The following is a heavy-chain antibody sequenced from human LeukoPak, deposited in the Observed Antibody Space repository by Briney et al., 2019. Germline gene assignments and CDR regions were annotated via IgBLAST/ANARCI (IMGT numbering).Heavy chain of an antibody. V-gene: IGHV4-39*01. CDR3: ARGGNLWWGINWFDP. D-gene: IGHD4/OR15-4a*01. CDR1: GGSISSFTTHY. CDR2: MYYSGTT. Sequence: PSETLSLTCSVSGGSISSFTTHYWGWIRQPPGKGLEWIGSMYYSGTTYYNPSLESRLTISVDTSKNQFSLKLSSVTAADTAVYYCARGGNLWWGINWFDPWGQGTLVTVSS. J-gene: IGHJ5*02.